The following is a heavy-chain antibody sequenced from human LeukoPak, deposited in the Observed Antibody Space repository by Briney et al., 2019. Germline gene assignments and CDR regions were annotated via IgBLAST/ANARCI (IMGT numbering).Heavy chain of an antibody. CDR2: IDSDGSST. V-gene: IGHV3-74*01. CDR3: ARDSSSLRDSFDY. Sequence: GGSLRLSCAASGFTLSNYWMPWVRQAPGKGLVWVSRIDSDGSSTSNVDSVKGRFTISRDNSKNTLYLQMSSLRAEDTAVYYCARDSSSLRDSFDYWGQGTLVTVSS. J-gene: IGHJ4*02. CDR1: GFTLSNYW.